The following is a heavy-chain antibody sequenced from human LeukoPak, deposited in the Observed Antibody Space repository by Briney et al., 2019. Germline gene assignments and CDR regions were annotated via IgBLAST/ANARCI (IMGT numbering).Heavy chain of an antibody. Sequence: SETLSLTCTVSGGSISSYYWSWIRQPPGKGLEWIGYIYYSGSTNYNPSLKSRVTISVDTSKNQFSLKLSSVTAADTAVYYCARVPYYDSGGNWGQGTLVTVSS. V-gene: IGHV4-59*01. CDR1: GGSISSYY. CDR2: IYYSGST. CDR3: ARVPYYDSGGN. D-gene: IGHD3-22*01. J-gene: IGHJ4*02.